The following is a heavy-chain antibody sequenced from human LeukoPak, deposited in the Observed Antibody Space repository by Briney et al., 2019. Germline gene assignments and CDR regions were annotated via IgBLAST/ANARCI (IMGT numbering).Heavy chain of an antibody. CDR2: CYYSGST. CDR3: ARLGVPAAIAN. D-gene: IGHD2-2*01. CDR1: GGSIIISGYF. V-gene: IGHV4-39*01. Sequence: PSETLSLTCTVSGGSIIISGYFWGWIRQPPGKGLEWIGSCYYSGSTYYNPSLKSRITISVDTSKNQFSLKVFSVTAADTATYYCARLGVPAAIANWGQGTLLTVSS. J-gene: IGHJ4*02.